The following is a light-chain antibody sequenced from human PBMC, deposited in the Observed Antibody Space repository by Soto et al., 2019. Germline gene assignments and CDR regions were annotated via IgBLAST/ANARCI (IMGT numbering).Light chain of an antibody. CDR2: GAS. J-gene: IGKJ1*01. V-gene: IGKV3-20*01. CDR3: QQYDNSPLT. CDR1: QSVSSSF. Sequence: EIVLTQSPGTLSLSPGERATLSCRASQSVSSSFLAWYQQKPGQAPRLLIYGASSRATGIPDRFSGSGSGTDFTLKISRLEPEDFAVYYCQQYDNSPLTFGQGTKVEIK.